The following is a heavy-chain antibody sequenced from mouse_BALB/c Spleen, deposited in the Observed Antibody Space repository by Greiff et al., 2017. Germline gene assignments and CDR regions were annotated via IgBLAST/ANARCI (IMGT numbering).Heavy chain of an antibody. J-gene: IGHJ3*01. V-gene: IGHV5-6*01. CDR2: ISSGGSYT. CDR3: ARQDFLAY. CDR1: GFTFSSYG. Sequence: EVKVVESGGDLVKPGGSLKLSCAASGFTFSSYGMSWVRQTPDKRLEWVATISSGGSYTYYPDSVKGRFTISRDNAKNTLYLQMSSLKSEDTAMYYCARQDFLAYWGQGTLVTVSA.